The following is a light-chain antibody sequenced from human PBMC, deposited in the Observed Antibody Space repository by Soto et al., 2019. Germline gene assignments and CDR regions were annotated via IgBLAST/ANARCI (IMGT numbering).Light chain of an antibody. Sequence: EIVLAQSPGTLSLSPGEGATLSCRASQTITDDFLACFQQKPGQAPRLLIYGASNRANGIPDRFSGSGSGTDFSLTISSLEPEDFAVYYCHQYGRSPPWTFGQGTKVEIK. CDR1: QTITDDF. CDR2: GAS. CDR3: HQYGRSPPWT. J-gene: IGKJ1*01. V-gene: IGKV3-20*01.